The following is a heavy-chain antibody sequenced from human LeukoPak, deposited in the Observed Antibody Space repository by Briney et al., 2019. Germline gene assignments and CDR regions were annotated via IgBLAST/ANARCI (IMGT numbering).Heavy chain of an antibody. Sequence: LAGGSLRLSCATSGFSFSSYAMSWVRQAPGKGLEWVSAMSSGDDGRYYAASVRGRFTISRDDPHNTLYLQMNSLRAEDTAVYFCARGGVDYYGSGTYYLMYYFDYWGQGALVTVSS. V-gene: IGHV3-23*01. CDR2: MSSGDDGR. CDR3: ARGGVDYYGSGTYYLMYYFDY. CDR1: GFSFSSYA. D-gene: IGHD3-10*01. J-gene: IGHJ4*02.